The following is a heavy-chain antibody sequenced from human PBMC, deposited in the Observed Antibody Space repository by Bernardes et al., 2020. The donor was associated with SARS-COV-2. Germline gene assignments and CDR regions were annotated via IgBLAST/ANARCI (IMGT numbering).Heavy chain of an antibody. Sequence: SEALPLTCTVSGDSMSSIRYYWGWLLQPPGKGLEWIGSISYSGITNYNPSLKSRVTISKNTMYPQMNSLRAEDTAVYYCARFLAFLFRGRYYGMDVWGQGTTVTVSS. V-gene: IGHV4-39*01. CDR3: ARFLAFLFRGRYYGMDV. D-gene: IGHD3-3*01. CDR2: ISYSGIT. J-gene: IGHJ6*02. CDR1: GDSMSSIRYY.